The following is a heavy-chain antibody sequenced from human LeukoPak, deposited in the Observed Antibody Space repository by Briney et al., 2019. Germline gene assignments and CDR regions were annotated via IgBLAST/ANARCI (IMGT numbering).Heavy chain of an antibody. Sequence: GGPLRLSCAASGLTVSSNCMSWVRQAPGEGLEGVSFIYSGGNAFFAGSVKGSFNISRDNSKNTVHLQMNSLRAEDTAMYYCARRAGDYSHPYDYWGQGTLVTVSS. D-gene: IGHD3-22*01. CDR3: ARRAGDYSHPYDY. V-gene: IGHV3-53*01. CDR2: IYSGGNA. CDR1: GLTVSSNC. J-gene: IGHJ4*02.